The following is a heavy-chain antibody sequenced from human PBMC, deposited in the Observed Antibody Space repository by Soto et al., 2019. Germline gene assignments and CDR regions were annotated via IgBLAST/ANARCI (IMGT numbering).Heavy chain of an antibody. CDR2: MNPNRGNT. Sequence: QVQLVQSGAEVKKPGASVKVSCKASGYTFTSYDINWVRQATGHGFEYLGWMNPNRGNTGYVKKFQGRVTMTRDTSMSTAYMELSSLRSEDTAVYYCAGGIKYGDYSRWFDPWGPGTLVTVSS. CDR1: GYTFTSYD. CDR3: AGGIKYGDYSRWFDP. J-gene: IGHJ5*02. V-gene: IGHV1-8*01. D-gene: IGHD4-17*01.